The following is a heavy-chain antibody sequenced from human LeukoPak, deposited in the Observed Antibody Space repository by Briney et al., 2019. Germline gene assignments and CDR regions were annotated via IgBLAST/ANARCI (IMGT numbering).Heavy chain of an antibody. V-gene: IGHV3-7*01. CDR2: INEDGSQK. CDR1: GFTFSSDW. CDR3: ARESDYGDYVAY. D-gene: IGHD4-17*01. Sequence: PGGSLRLSCAASGFTFSSDWMSWVRQAPGKGLEWVANINEDGSQKHYVESVKGRFTISRDNAKNSLYLQMNSMRAEDTAVYYCARESDYGDYVAYWGQGTLVAVSS. J-gene: IGHJ4*02.